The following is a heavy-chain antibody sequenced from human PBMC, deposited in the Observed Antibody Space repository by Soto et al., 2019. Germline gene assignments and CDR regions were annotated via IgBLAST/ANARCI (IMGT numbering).Heavy chain of an antibody. CDR2: ISYDGSNK. V-gene: IGHV3-30*18. Sequence: GGSLRLSCAASGFTFSSYGMHWVRQAPGKGLEWVAVISYDGSNKYYADSVKGRFTISRDNSKNTLYLQMNSLRAEDTAVYYCAKDGGSGKFDYWGQGTLVTVSS. CDR1: GFTFSSYG. D-gene: IGHD3-10*01. J-gene: IGHJ4*02. CDR3: AKDGGSGKFDY.